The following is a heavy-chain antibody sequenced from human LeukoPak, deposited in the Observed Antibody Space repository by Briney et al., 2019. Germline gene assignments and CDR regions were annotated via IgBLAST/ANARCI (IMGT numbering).Heavy chain of an antibody. Sequence: GGSLRLSCETSGFNINANYMNWVRQAPGKGLEWVSVIYTRGNTDYAESVRGRFTISRGNSKQTLYLQMNNLRVEDTAVYYCARDSSNWGFFDYWGQGAQVTVSS. CDR1: GFNINANY. J-gene: IGHJ4*02. D-gene: IGHD7-27*01. V-gene: IGHV3-66*01. CDR2: IYTRGNT. CDR3: ARDSSNWGFFDY.